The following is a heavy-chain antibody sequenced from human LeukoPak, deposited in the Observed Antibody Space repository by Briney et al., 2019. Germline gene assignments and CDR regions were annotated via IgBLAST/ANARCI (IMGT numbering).Heavy chain of an antibody. V-gene: IGHV3-7*01. CDR1: GFTFSSYW. CDR2: INQDGSGK. J-gene: IGHJ5*02. CDR3: ASSGWYSTPNWFDP. Sequence: GGSLRLSCAASGFTFSSYWMSWVRQAPGKGLEWVANINQDGSGKYYVDSVKGRFTISRDNAKNSLYLQMNSLRAEDTAMYYCASSGWYSTPNWFDPWGQGTLVIVSS. D-gene: IGHD6-19*01.